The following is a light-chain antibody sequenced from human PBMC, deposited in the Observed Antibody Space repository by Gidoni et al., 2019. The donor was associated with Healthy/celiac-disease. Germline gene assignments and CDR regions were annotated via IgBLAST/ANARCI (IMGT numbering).Light chain of an antibody. J-gene: IGLJ1*01. CDR1: SSNIGAGYD. V-gene: IGLV1-40*01. Sequence: QSVLTQPPSVSGAPGPGVTISCTGSSSNIGAGYDVHWYQQLPGTAPKLLIYGNSNRPSGVPDRCSGSKSGTSASLAITGLQAEDEADYYCQSYDSSLSVVYVFGTGTKVTVL. CDR2: GNS. CDR3: QSYDSSLSVVYV.